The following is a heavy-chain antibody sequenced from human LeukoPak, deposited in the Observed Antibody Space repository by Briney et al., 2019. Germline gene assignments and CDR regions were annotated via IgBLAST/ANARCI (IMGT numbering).Heavy chain of an antibody. J-gene: IGHJ5*02. CDR3: ARGKAAAGKYNWFDP. V-gene: IGHV4-4*07. CDR1: GGSISSYY. CDR2: IYTSGST. Sequence: SETLSLTCTVSGGSISSYYWSWIRQPAGKGLEWIGRIYTSGSTNYNPSLKSRVTMSVDTSKNQFSLKRSSVTAADTAVYYCARGKAAAGKYNWFDPWGQGTLVTVSS. D-gene: IGHD6-13*01.